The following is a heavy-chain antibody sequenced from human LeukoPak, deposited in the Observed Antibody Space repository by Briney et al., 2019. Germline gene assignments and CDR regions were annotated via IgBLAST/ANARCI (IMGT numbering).Heavy chain of an antibody. J-gene: IGHJ3*02. CDR2: IKQDGSEK. CDR3: VRGYSNYGYAFDM. D-gene: IGHD4-11*01. V-gene: IGHV3-7*01. Sequence: GGSLRLSCVASGFTFSNYWMSWVRQAPGKGLEWVANIKQDGSEKYYVDSVKGRFTISRDNAKKSLYLQMNSLRAEDTAVYYCVRGYSNYGYAFDMWGQGTMVTVSS. CDR1: GFTFSNYW.